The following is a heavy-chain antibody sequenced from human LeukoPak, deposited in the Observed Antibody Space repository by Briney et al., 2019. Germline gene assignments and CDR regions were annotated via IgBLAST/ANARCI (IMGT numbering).Heavy chain of an antibody. Sequence: SETLSLTCTVSGVSISSYYWIWIRQPAGKGLEWIGRIYTSGSTNYNPSLKSRVTMSVDTPKNQFSLKLSSVTAADTAVYYCARVASDGWFFDYWGQGTLVTVSS. J-gene: IGHJ4*02. CDR3: ARVASDGWFFDY. CDR2: IYTSGST. CDR1: GVSISSYY. D-gene: IGHD6-19*01. V-gene: IGHV4-4*07.